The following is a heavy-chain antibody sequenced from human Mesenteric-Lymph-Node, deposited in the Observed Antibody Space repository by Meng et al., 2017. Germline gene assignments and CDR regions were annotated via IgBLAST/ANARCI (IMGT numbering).Heavy chain of an antibody. CDR1: GFTFSDYW. J-gene: IGHJ4*02. CDR2: VNGDGGTT. Sequence: GESLKISCAASGFTFSDYWMHWVRQAPGKGLVWVSRVNGDGGTTSYADSVKGRFTVSRDNAKNTVFLQINSLRAEDTAVYYCATEILGATYFDYWGQGTLVTVSS. D-gene: IGHD1-26*01. V-gene: IGHV3-74*01. CDR3: ATEILGATYFDY.